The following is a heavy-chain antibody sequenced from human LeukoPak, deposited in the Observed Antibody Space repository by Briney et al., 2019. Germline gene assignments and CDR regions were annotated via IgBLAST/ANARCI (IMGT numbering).Heavy chain of an antibody. V-gene: IGHV3-74*01. CDR1: GFTFSSYA. J-gene: IGHJ4*02. CDR2: INNDGSST. CDR3: ARAPFDY. Sequence: PGGSLRLSCAASGFTFSSYAMSWVRQAPGKGLAWVSRINNDGSSTNYADSVKGRFTISRDNAKNTLYLQMNSLRVEGTAMYYCARAPFDYWGQGTLVTVSS.